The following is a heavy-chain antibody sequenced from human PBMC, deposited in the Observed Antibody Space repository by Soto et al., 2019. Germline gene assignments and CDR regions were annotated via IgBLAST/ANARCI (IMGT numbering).Heavy chain of an antibody. CDR2: INPSGGST. Sequence: QVQLVQSGAEVKKPGASVKVSCKTSGYTFTSYYMHWVRQAPGQGLEWMGLINPSGGSTSYAQKFQGRVTMTRDTSTSTVYMELSSLRSEDTAVYYCARISYYDSSGQNRNAFDIWGQGTMVTVSS. J-gene: IGHJ3*02. CDR1: GYTFTSYY. D-gene: IGHD3-22*01. V-gene: IGHV1-46*01. CDR3: ARISYYDSSGQNRNAFDI.